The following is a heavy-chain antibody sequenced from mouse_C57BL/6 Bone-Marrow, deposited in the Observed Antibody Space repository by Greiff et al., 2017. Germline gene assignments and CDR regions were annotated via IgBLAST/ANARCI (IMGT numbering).Heavy chain of an antibody. V-gene: IGHV5-4*01. CDR1: GFTFSSYA. CDR2: ISDGGSCT. J-gene: IGHJ3*01. CDR3: ARDKGLRPPVAY. Sequence: EVHLVESGGGLVKPGGSLKLSCAASGFTFSSYAMSWVRQTQEKRLEWVATISDGGSCTYYPDNVKGRFTISRDNAKNNLYLQMSHLKSEDTDMDYWARDKGLRPPVAYWGQGTLVTVSA. D-gene: IGHD2-4*01.